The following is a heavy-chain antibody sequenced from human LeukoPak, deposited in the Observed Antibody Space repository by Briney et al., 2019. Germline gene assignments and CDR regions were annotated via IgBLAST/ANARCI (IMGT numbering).Heavy chain of an antibody. CDR2: INSDGNSK. J-gene: IGHJ4*02. D-gene: IGHD2-21*02. CDR3: ARDPSPYCGDDCYLN. Sequence: GGSLRLSCAASGFTFSSYWMHWVRQAPGKGLVGVSRINSDGNSKTYADSVRGRFTISRDNAKNTLYLQMNSLRAEDTAVYYCARDPSPYCGDDCYLNWGQGTLVTVSS. CDR1: GFTFSSYW. V-gene: IGHV3-74*01.